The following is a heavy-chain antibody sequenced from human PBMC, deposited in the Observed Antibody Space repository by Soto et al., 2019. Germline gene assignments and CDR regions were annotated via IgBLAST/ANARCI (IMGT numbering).Heavy chain of an antibody. Sequence: EEQLVESGGDLVQPGGSLRLSCAASGFTVSNNYMSWVRQAPGKGLEWVSLIYSGGSTYYADSVKGRFTISRDSSKNTLDLQINSLRAEDTAMYYCAAYSHKGYWGQGTLVTVSS. V-gene: IGHV3-66*01. J-gene: IGHJ4*02. D-gene: IGHD3-16*01. CDR2: IYSGGST. CDR1: GFTVSNNY. CDR3: AAYSHKGY.